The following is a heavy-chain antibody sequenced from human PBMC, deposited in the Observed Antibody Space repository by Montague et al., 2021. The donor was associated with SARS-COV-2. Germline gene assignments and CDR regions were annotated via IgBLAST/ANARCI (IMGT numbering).Heavy chain of an antibody. CDR1: GGFISSSSYY. CDR2: IYYSGST. V-gene: IGHV4-39*07. Sequence: SETLSLTCTVSGGFISSSSYYWGWIRQPPGKGLEWIGSIYYSGSTYSNPSLKSRVTISVDTSKNQFSLKLSSVTAADTAVYYCARVGRQQLVRLSGMDVWGQGTTVTVSS. CDR3: ARVGRQQLVRLSGMDV. J-gene: IGHJ6*02. D-gene: IGHD6-13*01.